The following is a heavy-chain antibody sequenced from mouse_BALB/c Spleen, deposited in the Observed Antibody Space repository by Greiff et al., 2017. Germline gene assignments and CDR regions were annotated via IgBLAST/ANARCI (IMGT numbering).Heavy chain of an antibody. CDR3: ARDGYDSYAMDY. V-gene: IGHV5-9-4*01. CDR1: GFTFSSYA. CDR2: ISSGGSYT. Sequence: DVQLVESGGGLVKPGGSLKLSCAASGFTFSSYAMSWVRQSPEKRLEWVAEISSGGSYTYYPDTVTGRFTISRDNAKNTLYLEMSSLRSEDTAMYYCARDGYDSYAMDYWGQGTSVTVSS. D-gene: IGHD2-4*01. J-gene: IGHJ4*01.